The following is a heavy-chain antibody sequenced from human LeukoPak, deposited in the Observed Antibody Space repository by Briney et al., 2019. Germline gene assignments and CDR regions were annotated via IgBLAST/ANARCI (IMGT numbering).Heavy chain of an antibody. CDR3: ARDYYDSSGYYYEKGYFDY. CDR2: ISAYNGNT. V-gene: IGHV1-18*01. J-gene: IGHJ4*02. CDR1: GYTFTSYG. Sequence: APVKVSCKASGYTFTSYGISWVRQAPGQGLEWMGWISAYNGNTNYAQKLQGRVTMTTDTSTSTAYMELRSLRSDDTAVYYCARDYYDSSGYYYEKGYFDYWGQGTLVTVSS. D-gene: IGHD3-22*01.